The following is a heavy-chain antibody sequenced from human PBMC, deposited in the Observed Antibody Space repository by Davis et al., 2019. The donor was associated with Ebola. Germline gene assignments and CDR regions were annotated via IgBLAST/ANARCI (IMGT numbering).Heavy chain of an antibody. J-gene: IGHJ5*01. CDR3: AREEMVGLDS. V-gene: IGHV4-4*02. Sequence: SETLSLTCTVSGTPMNSISWWTWVRQPPGKGLEWIGQIYHSGSTNYNPSLKSRVTISIDKSKNHFSLKLTSVTAADTAVYYCAREEMVGLDSWGQGTLVTVSS. CDR2: IYHSGST. D-gene: IGHD5-24*01. CDR1: GTPMNSISW.